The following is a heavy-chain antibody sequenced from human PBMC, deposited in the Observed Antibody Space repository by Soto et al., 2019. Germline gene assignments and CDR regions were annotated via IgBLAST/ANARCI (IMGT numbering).Heavy chain of an antibody. CDR3: ARSFPVSSYYYGMDV. CDR2: ISSSGSTI. D-gene: IGHD2-8*01. J-gene: IGHJ6*02. CDR1: GFTFSDYY. Sequence: GGSLRLSCAASGFTFSDYYMSWIRQAPGKGLEWVSYISSSGSTIYYADSVKGRFTISRDNAKNSLYLQMNSLRAEYSAVYYCARSFPVSSYYYGMDVWGQGTTVTVSS. V-gene: IGHV3-11*01.